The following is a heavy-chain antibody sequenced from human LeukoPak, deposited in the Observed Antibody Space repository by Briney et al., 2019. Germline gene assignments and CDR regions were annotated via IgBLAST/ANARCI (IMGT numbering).Heavy chain of an antibody. CDR1: GFTFSSYA. CDR3: AKAPEYSSAYFDY. D-gene: IGHD5-18*01. J-gene: IGHJ4*02. CDR2: ISGSGGST. Sequence: GGSLRLSCAASGFTFSSYAMSWVRQAPGKGLEWVSAISGSGGSTYYADSLKGRFTISRDNPKNTLYLQMNSLRAEDTAVYYCAKAPEYSSAYFDYWGQGTLVTVSS. V-gene: IGHV3-23*01.